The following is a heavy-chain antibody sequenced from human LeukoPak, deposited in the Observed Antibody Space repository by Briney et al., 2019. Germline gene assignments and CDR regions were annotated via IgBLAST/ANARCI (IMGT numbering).Heavy chain of an antibody. CDR3: AKDQVISGSEASDI. Sequence: GGSLRLACAASGFTFSSYTMNWVRQAPGKGLEWVSAISGSGVGTYYADSVKGRFTISRDNSWNTLYLQMSSLRVEDTAVYYCAKDQVISGSEASDIWGQGTMVTVSS. J-gene: IGHJ3*02. CDR1: GFTFSSYT. V-gene: IGHV3-23*01. CDR2: ISGSGVGT. D-gene: IGHD2-21*01.